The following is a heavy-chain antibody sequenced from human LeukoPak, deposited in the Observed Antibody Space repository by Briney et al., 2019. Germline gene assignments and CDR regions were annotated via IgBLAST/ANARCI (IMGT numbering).Heavy chain of an antibody. CDR3: AGRMGSSLASIDS. D-gene: IGHD2-2*01. Sequence: SQTLSLTCTVSGGSISSGGYYWSWIRQHPGKGLEWIGYIYYSGSTYYNPSLKSRVTISVDTSKNQFSLKLSSVTAADTAVYYCAGRMGSSLASIDSWGQGTLVTVSS. V-gene: IGHV4-31*03. CDR2: IYYSGST. J-gene: IGHJ4*02. CDR1: GGSISSGGYY.